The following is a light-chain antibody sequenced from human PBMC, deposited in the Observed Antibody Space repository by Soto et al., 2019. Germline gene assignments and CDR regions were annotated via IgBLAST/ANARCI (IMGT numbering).Light chain of an antibody. V-gene: IGLV2-14*03. CDR3: SSYTSSSTYV. Sequence: QSVLTQPASVSGSPGQSIAISCTGTSGDVGGYNYVSWYQHHPGKALKLMIYDVSNRPSGVSNRFSGSKSGNTASLTISGLQAEDEADYYCSSYTSSSTYVFGTGTKVTVL. CDR2: DVS. CDR1: SGDVGGYNY. J-gene: IGLJ1*01.